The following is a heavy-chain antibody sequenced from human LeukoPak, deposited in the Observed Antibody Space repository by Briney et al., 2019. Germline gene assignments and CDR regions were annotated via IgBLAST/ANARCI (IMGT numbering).Heavy chain of an antibody. CDR2: IWYGGSNK. J-gene: IGHJ5*02. D-gene: IGHD3-10*01. CDR3: ARDREYWFDP. CDR1: GFTFSSYG. Sequence: GGSLRLSCAASGFTFSSYGMHWVRQAPGKGLEWVAVIWYGGSNKYYADSVKGRFTISRDNSKNTLYLQMNSLRAEDTAVYYCARDREYWFDPWGQGTLATVSS. V-gene: IGHV3-33*01.